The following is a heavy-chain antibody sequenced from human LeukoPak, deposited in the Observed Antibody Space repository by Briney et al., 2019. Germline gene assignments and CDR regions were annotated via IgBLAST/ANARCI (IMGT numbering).Heavy chain of an antibody. D-gene: IGHD6-13*01. J-gene: IGHJ6*02. CDR1: GFTFSSYS. Sequence: GGSLRLSCAASGFTFSSYSMNWVRQAPGKGLEWVSYISSSSSTIYYADSVKGRFTISRDNAKNSLYLQMNSLRAEDTAVYYCAREKYSSSWYTPHYYYYYGMDVWGQGTTVTVSS. V-gene: IGHV3-48*01. CDR2: ISSSSSTI. CDR3: AREKYSSSWYTPHYYYYYGMDV.